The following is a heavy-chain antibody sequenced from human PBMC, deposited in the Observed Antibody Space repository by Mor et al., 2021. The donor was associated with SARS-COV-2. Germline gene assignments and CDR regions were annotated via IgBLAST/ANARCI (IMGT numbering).Heavy chain of an antibody. CDR1: EFTFSNYA. Sequence: SEFTFSNYAMSWVRQAPGKGLEWVSCITGSGRNTYYADSVKGRFTISRDNSKDTLYLQMNSLRAEDTAIYYCAKSGTDYMYQRFASWGQGALVT. V-gene: IGHV3-23*01. CDR2: ITGSGRNT. CDR3: AKSGTDYMYQRFAS. J-gene: IGHJ4*02. D-gene: IGHD1-1*01.